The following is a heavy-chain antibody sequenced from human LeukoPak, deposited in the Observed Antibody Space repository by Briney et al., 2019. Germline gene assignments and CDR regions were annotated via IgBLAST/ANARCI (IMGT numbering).Heavy chain of an antibody. CDR2: IGASGDSI. CDR1: GFTFSNYA. Sequence: GGSLRLSCSTSGFTFSNYAMSWVRQAPGRGLVWVSSIGASGDSIYYTDSVKGRFTISRDNSKNTLYLQMSSLRVEDTAVYYCAKIPDVSDYWGQGTLVTVSS. D-gene: IGHD5/OR15-5a*01. CDR3: AKIPDVSDY. V-gene: IGHV3-23*01. J-gene: IGHJ4*02.